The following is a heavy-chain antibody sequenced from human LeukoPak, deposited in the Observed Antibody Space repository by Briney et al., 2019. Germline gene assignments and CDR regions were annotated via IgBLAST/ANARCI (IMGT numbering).Heavy chain of an antibody. J-gene: IGHJ4*02. Sequence: PGGSLRLSCAASGFTFSSYWMSWVRQAPGKGLEWVANIKQDGSEKYYVDSVKGRFTISRDNAKNSLYLQMNSLRAEDTAVYYCARAPRGGYEFYFDYWGQGTLVTVSS. D-gene: IGHD3-3*01. CDR1: GFTFSSYW. V-gene: IGHV3-7*01. CDR3: ARAPRGGYEFYFDY. CDR2: IKQDGSEK.